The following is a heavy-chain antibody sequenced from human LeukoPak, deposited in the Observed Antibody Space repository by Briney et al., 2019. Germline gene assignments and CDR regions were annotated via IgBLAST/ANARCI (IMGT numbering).Heavy chain of an antibody. Sequence: GGSLRLSCAASGFTFSSYAMHWVRQAPGKGLEWVAVISYDGSNKYYADSVKGRFTISRDNSKNTLYLQMNSLRAEDTAVYYCARDSGSYFSWFDPWGQGTLVTVSS. CDR3: ARDSGSYFSWFDP. CDR1: GFTFSSYA. CDR2: ISYDGSNK. J-gene: IGHJ5*02. V-gene: IGHV3-30-3*01. D-gene: IGHD1-26*01.